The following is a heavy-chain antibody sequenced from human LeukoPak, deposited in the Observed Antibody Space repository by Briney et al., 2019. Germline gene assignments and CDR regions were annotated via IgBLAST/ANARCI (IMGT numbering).Heavy chain of an antibody. CDR1: GGSISSYY. CDR3: ARDDVGATQLLRFGS. Sequence: SETLSLTCTVSGGSISSYYRSWIRQPAGKGLEWIGRIYTSGSTNYNPSLKSRVTMSVDTSKNQFSLKLSSVTAADTAVYYCARDDVGATQLLRFGSWGQGTLVTVSS. D-gene: IGHD1-26*01. V-gene: IGHV4-4*07. CDR2: IYTSGST. J-gene: IGHJ5*01.